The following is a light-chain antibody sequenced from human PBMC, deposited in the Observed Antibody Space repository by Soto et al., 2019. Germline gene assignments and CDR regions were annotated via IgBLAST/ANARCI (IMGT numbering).Light chain of an antibody. CDR1: SGHRSYA. Sequence: QSVLTQSPSASASLGASVKLTCTLSSGHRSYAIAWHQQQPEKGPRFLMKLNSDGTHTKGDGIPGRFSGSSSGAERHLTISSIQSEDEADYYCQTWGSGIRVFGGGTQLTVL. J-gene: IGLJ3*02. CDR3: QTWGSGIRV. CDR2: LNSDGTH. V-gene: IGLV4-69*01.